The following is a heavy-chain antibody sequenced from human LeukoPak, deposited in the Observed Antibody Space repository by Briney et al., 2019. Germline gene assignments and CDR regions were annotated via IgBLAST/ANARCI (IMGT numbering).Heavy chain of an antibody. D-gene: IGHD6-13*01. CDR1: GYTFTSHY. J-gene: IGHJ4*02. CDR3: ARDNTAAGPFDY. V-gene: IGHV1-46*01. Sequence: ASVTVSCKASGYTFTSHYMHWVRQAPGQGLEWMGIVDPSGGSTSRAQKFQGRVTITRDTSTSTVYMELSSLRSQDTAVYYCARDNTAAGPFDYWGQGTLVTVSP. CDR2: VDPSGGST.